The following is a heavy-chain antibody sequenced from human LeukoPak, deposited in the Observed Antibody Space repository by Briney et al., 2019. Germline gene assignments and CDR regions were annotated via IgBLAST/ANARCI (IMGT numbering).Heavy chain of an antibody. D-gene: IGHD3-3*01. V-gene: IGHV3-74*01. Sequence: GGSLRLSCAASGFTFSTYWMHWVRQAPGKGLVWVSRIKSDGSNTNYADSVKGRFTISRDNSKNTLHLQMNSLRAEDTAVYYCAAAYFGMDQYYYGMDVWGQGTTVTVSS. J-gene: IGHJ6*02. CDR3: AAAYFGMDQYYYGMDV. CDR2: IKSDGSNT. CDR1: GFTFSTYW.